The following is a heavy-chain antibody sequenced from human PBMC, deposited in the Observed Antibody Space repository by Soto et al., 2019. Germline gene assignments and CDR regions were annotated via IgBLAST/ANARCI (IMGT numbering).Heavy chain of an antibody. CDR2: ISSSSSYI. Sequence: PGGSLRLSCAASGFTFSSYSMNWVRQAPGKGLEWVSSISSSSSYIYYADSVKGRFTISRDNAKNSLYLQMNSLRAEDMAVYYCARTLYYYDSSGYRWGQGTLVTSPQ. J-gene: IGHJ4*02. V-gene: IGHV3-21*01. CDR3: ARTLYYYDSSGYR. D-gene: IGHD3-22*01. CDR1: GFTFSSYS.